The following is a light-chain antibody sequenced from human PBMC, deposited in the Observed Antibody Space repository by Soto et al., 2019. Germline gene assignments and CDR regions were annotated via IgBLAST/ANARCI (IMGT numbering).Light chain of an antibody. CDR1: SSDVGGYNF. CDR2: EVS. V-gene: IGLV2-8*01. J-gene: IGLJ3*02. Sequence: QSALTQPPSASGSPGQSVTISCTGTSSDVGGYNFVSWYQQHPGKAPKLMIYEVSKRPSGVPDRFSGSKSGTSASLAITGLQAEDEADYYCQAYDSSLRGPVFGGGTKVTVL. CDR3: QAYDSSLRGPV.